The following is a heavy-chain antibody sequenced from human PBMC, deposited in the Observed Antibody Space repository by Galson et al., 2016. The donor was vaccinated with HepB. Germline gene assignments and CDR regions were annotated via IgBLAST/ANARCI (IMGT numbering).Heavy chain of an antibody. CDR3: TVFGVVMAKLDV. CDR2: ISYDGSNK. CDR1: GFTFSNYA. D-gene: IGHD3-3*01. V-gene: IGHV3-30-3*01. Sequence: SLRLSCAASGFTFSNYAVHWVRQAPGKGLEWVAVISYDGSNKYYADSVKGRFTISRDNSKNTLYLQMNNLRAEETAVYYCTVFGVVMAKLDVWGKGTTVTVSS. J-gene: IGHJ6*03.